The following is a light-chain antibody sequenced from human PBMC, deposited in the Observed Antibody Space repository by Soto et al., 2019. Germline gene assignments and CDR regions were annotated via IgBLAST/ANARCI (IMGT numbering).Light chain of an antibody. CDR3: QPYGSSPGT. Sequence: IVCTQSPGTVSLSPGERDTLSCMASQSVRDNYLAWYQQKPGQAPSLLIFDTSRRATGIPDRFTGSGSGTDFALTIGRVEPQDIAVYFCQPYGSSPGTFGPGTKVEIK. CDR1: QSVRDNY. V-gene: IGKV3-20*01. CDR2: DTS. J-gene: IGKJ1*01.